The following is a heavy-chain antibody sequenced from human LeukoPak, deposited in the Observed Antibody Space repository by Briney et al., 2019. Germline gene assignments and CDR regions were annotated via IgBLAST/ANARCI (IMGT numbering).Heavy chain of an antibody. Sequence: PSETLSLTCTVSGGSISNYYWSWIRQSPGKGLECIGYIHYTGSTNYNPSLKSRVTISVETSKNQFSLKLSSVTAADTAVYYCARVSGYFDWLLPLRGAFDYWGQGTLVTVSS. CDR1: GGSISNYY. D-gene: IGHD3-9*01. CDR2: IHYTGST. V-gene: IGHV4-59*12. J-gene: IGHJ4*02. CDR3: ARVSGYFDWLLPLRGAFDY.